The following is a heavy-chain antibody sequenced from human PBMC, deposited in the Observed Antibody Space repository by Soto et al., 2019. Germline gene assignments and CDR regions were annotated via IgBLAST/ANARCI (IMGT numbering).Heavy chain of an antibody. J-gene: IGHJ4*02. CDR3: AKDHPGSGSYFAIDY. D-gene: IGHD3-10*01. V-gene: IGHV3-30*02. CDR2: IWYDGSNK. Sequence: GGSLSLSCAASGFTFSSYGMHWVRQAPGKGLEWVAVIWYDGSNKYYADSVKGRFTISRDNSKNTLYLQMNSLRAEDTAVYYCAKDHPGSGSYFAIDYWGQGTLVTVSS. CDR1: GFTFSSYG.